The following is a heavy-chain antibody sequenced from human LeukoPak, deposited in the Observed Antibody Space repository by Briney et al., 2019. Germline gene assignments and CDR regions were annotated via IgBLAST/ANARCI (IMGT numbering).Heavy chain of an antibody. CDR3: ARDPGYGGNSENAFDI. D-gene: IGHD4-23*01. J-gene: IGHJ3*02. V-gene: IGHV4-39*07. Sequence: PSETLSLTCTVSGGSISSSSYYWGWIRQPPGKGLEWIGSIYYSGSTYYNPSLKSRFTISVDTSKNQFSLKLSSVTAADTAVYYCARDPGYGGNSENAFDIWGQGAMVTVSS. CDR1: GGSISSSSYY. CDR2: IYYSGST.